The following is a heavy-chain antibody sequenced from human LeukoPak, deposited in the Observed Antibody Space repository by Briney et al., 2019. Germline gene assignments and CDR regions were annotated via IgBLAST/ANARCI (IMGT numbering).Heavy chain of an antibody. CDR3: ASNRDGSGSYYKALAYYFDY. V-gene: IGHV4-34*01. Sequence: SETLSLTCAVYGGSLSGYYWSWIRQPPGRGLEWIGEINHSGSTNYNPSLKSRVTISVDTSKNQFSLKLSSVTAADTAVYYCASNRDGSGSYYKALAYYFDYWGQGTLVTVSS. D-gene: IGHD3-10*01. CDR2: INHSGST. CDR1: GGSLSGYY. J-gene: IGHJ4*02.